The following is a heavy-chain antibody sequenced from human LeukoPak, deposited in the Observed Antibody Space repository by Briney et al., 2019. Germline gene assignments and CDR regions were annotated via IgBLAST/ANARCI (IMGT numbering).Heavy chain of an antibody. J-gene: IGHJ4*02. V-gene: IGHV3-48*03. CDR3: ARLYGDYDY. CDR2: ISSSGGTI. D-gene: IGHD4-17*01. Sequence: GGSPRLSCAASGFIFSDYEMTWVRQAPGKGLEWVSDISSSGGTIYYADSVKGRFTISRDSAKNSLYPQMNSLRAEDTAIYYCARLYGDYDYWGQGTLVTVSS. CDR1: GFIFSDYE.